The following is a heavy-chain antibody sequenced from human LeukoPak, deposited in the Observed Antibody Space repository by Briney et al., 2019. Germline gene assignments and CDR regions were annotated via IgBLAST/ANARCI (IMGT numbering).Heavy chain of an antibody. Sequence: GGSLRLSCVASDFTFSSYGMHWLRQAPGKGLEWVAFIRSDGSTKYYADSVKGRFTISRDNSKNTLYLRMNSLRAEDTALYYCARVAMVGASWGQGTLVTVSS. CDR2: IRSDGSTK. CDR3: ARVAMVGAS. D-gene: IGHD1-26*01. CDR1: DFTFSSYG. V-gene: IGHV3-30*02. J-gene: IGHJ4*02.